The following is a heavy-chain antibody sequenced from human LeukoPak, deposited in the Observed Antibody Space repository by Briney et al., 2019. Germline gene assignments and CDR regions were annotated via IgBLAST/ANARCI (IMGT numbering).Heavy chain of an antibody. V-gene: IGHV4-39*01. J-gene: IGHJ6*02. CDR3: ARHAYTWWELYYCYYGMDV. CDR1: GGSISSSSYY. Sequence: SETLSLTCTVSGGSISSSSYYWGWLRQPPGTGLEWLGSIYYSGSTYYNPSLKSRVTISVDTSKNQFSLKLSSVTAADTAVYYCARHAYTWWELYYCYYGMDVWGQGTTVTVSS. D-gene: IGHD1-26*01. CDR2: IYYSGST.